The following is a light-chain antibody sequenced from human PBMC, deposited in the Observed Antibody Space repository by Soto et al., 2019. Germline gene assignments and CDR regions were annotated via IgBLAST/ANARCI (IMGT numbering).Light chain of an antibody. CDR2: AAS. Sequence: DIQMTQSPSSLSAYVGDRVTITCRASQAISNYLAWYQQKPGKVPKLLIYAASTLQSGVPSRFSGSGSGTDFTLTISSLQPEDVATYYCQKYNIAPRTFGQGTKVEIK. V-gene: IGKV1-27*01. CDR3: QKYNIAPRT. J-gene: IGKJ1*01. CDR1: QAISNY.